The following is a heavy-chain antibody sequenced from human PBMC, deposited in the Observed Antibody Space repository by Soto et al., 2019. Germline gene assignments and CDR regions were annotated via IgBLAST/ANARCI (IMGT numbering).Heavy chain of an antibody. CDR1: GGTFSSYT. Sequence: QVQLVQSGAEVKKPGSSVKVSCKASGGTFSSYTISWVRQAPGQGLEWMGRMIPILGIANYAQKFQGRVTITADKSTSXAYMELSSLRSEDTAVYYCARALYSSGWYSEYFQHWGQGTLVTVSS. D-gene: IGHD6-19*01. CDR2: MIPILGIA. J-gene: IGHJ1*01. V-gene: IGHV1-69*02. CDR3: ARALYSSGWYSEYFQH.